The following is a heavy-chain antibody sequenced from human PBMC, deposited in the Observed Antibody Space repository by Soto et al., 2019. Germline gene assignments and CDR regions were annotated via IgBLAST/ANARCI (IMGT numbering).Heavy chain of an antibody. CDR1: GFTFSDHY. V-gene: IGHV3-72*01. CDR2: SRNRVNSHTT. D-gene: IGHD1-26*01. J-gene: IGHJ6*01. Sequence: EVQLVESGGGLVQPGGSLRPSCAASGFTFSDHYMDWVRQAPGKGLEWVARSRNRVNSHTTEYAASVKGRFTISRDESKSSLYLQMNSLKIEDTAVYYCTRGLLGGAPSYTFHGMDVWGQGTTVTVSS. CDR3: TRGLLGGAPSYTFHGMDV.